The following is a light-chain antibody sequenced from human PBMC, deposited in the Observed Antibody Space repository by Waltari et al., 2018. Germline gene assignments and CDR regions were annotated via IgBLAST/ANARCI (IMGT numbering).Light chain of an antibody. V-gene: IGLV3-21*02. CDR1: NLGSRS. CDR3: QVWPSSGASWV. J-gene: IGLJ3*02. Sequence: SYVLTQPPSLSVAPGPTARITCGGNNLGSRSLHWYQQKSGQAPVLVVYDDRDRPSGIPARFSGSNSGNTATLTISRVEAGDEADYYCQVWPSSGASWVFGGGTKVTVL. CDR2: DDR.